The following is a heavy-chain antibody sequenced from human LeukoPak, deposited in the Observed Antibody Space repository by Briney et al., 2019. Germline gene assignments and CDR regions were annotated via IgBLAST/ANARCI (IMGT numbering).Heavy chain of an antibody. J-gene: IGHJ4*02. Sequence: PGGSLRLSCAASGFTFSSDAMHWVRQAPGKGLEWVAFISFDGSKKYFADSVKGRFTISRDNSKNTLYLQMNSLRAEDTAVYYCAKDLATKYSLDYWGQGTLATVSS. V-gene: IGHV3-30*18. D-gene: IGHD1-26*01. CDR2: ISFDGSKK. CDR3: AKDLATKYSLDY. CDR1: GFTFSSDA.